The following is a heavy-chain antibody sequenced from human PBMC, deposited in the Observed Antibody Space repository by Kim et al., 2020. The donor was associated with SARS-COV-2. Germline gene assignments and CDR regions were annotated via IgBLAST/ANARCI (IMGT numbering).Heavy chain of an antibody. Sequence: GGSLRLSCAASGLTFSTYDMSWVRQAPGKGLEWVSVIICSGGNTYYADSVKGRFTISRDDSENTLYLQMNSLRAEDTAIYYCANSFRKGSGILNFDYWCQGTLVTVSS. CDR3: ANSFRKGSGILNFDY. CDR1: GLTFSTYD. J-gene: IGHJ4*02. V-gene: IGHV3-23*01. CDR2: IICSGGNT. D-gene: IGHD3-10*01.